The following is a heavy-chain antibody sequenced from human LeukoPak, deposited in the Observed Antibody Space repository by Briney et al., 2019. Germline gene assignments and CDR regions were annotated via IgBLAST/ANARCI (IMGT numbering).Heavy chain of an antibody. CDR1: GYTFTSYD. Sequence: ASVKVSCKASGYTFTSYDINWVRQATGQGLEWMGWMNPNSGNTGYAQKFQGRVTMTTDTSTSTAYMELRSLRSDDTAVYYCARGPSGSYLGAFDIWGQGTMVTVSS. D-gene: IGHD1-26*01. V-gene: IGHV1-8*01. CDR2: MNPNSGNT. J-gene: IGHJ3*02. CDR3: ARGPSGSYLGAFDI.